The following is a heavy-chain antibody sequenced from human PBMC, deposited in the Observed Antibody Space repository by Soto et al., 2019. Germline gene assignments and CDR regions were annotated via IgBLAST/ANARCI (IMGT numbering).Heavy chain of an antibody. D-gene: IGHD3-22*01. J-gene: IGHJ4*02. CDR1: GYTFTSYG. Sequence: QVQLVQSGAEVKKPGASVKVSCKASGYTFTSYGISWVRQAPGQGLEWMGWISAYNGNTNYAQKLQGRVTMTTDTXTXTXXMELRSLRSDDTAVYYCARVSEGMIVDPSGYYLDYWGQGTLVTVSS. CDR3: ARVSEGMIVDPSGYYLDY. CDR2: ISAYNGNT. V-gene: IGHV1-18*01.